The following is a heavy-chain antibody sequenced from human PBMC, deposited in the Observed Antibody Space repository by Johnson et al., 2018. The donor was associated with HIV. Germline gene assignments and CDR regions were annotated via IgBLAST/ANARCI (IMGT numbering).Heavy chain of an antibody. CDR3: ARAYSYGAFDI. V-gene: IGHV3-66*01. CDR2: IYSGDTT. Sequence: EVQLVESGGGLVQPGGSLRLSCASGFTVSTNYMSWVRQAPGKGLEWVSVIYSGDTTYYADSVKGRFTLYRDNSKNTLCLQMNILRAEDTAVYYCARAYSYGAFDIWGLGTKVTVSS. D-gene: IGHD5-18*01. CDR1: GFTVSTNY. J-gene: IGHJ3*02.